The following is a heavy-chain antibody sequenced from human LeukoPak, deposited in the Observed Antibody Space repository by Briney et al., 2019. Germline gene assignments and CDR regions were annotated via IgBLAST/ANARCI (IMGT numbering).Heavy chain of an antibody. D-gene: IGHD2-2*01. V-gene: IGHV5-51*01. CDR2: IYPGDSDT. CDR3: ARQGCSSTSCYKKRGRWSNWFDP. CDR1: GYSFTSYW. J-gene: IGHJ5*02. Sequence: HGESLKISCKGSGYSFTSYWIGWVRQMPGKGLEWMGIIYPGDSDTRYSPSFQGQVTISADKSISTAYLQWSSLKASDTAMYYCARQGCSSTSCYKKRGRWSNWFDPWGQGTLVTVSS.